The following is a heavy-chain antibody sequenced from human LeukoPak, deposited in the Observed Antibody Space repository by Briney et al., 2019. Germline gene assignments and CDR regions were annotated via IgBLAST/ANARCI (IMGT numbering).Heavy chain of an antibody. V-gene: IGHV4-59*01. Sequence: TSETLSLTCTVSGGSISSYYWSWIRQPPGKGQGWNGYIYYSGSTNYNPSLKSRVTISVDTSKNQFSLKLSSVTAADTAVYYCARDRLVGAYQYFDYWGQGTLVTVSS. CDR3: ARDRLVGAYQYFDY. D-gene: IGHD1-26*01. CDR2: IYYSGST. J-gene: IGHJ4*02. CDR1: GGSISSYY.